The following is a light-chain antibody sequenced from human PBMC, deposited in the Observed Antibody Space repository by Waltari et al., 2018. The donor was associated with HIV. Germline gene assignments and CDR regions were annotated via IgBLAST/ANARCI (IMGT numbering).Light chain of an antibody. Sequence: SYVLTPPPSVSVAPGKTARITCGGNNIGSKVLHWYQPKPGQAPVLVIYNDSDRPSGIPERFSGSNSGNTATLTISRVEAGDEADYYCQVWGSSSDHWVFGGGTKLTVL. V-gene: IGLV3-21*04. J-gene: IGLJ3*02. CDR2: NDS. CDR3: QVWGSSSDHWV. CDR1: NIGSKV.